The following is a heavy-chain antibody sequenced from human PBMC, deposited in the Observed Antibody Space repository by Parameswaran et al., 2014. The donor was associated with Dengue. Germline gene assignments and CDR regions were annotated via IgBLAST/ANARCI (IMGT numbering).Heavy chain of an antibody. J-gene: IGHJ4*02. CDR2: ISYDGSNK. CDR3: ATPDYGLWKRGPDY. D-gene: IGHD4-17*01. V-gene: IGHV3-30*04. Sequence: VRQMPGKGLEWVAVISYDGSNKYYADSVKGRFTISRDNSKNTLYLQMNSLRAEDTAVYYCATPDYGLWKRGPDYWGQGTLVTVSS.